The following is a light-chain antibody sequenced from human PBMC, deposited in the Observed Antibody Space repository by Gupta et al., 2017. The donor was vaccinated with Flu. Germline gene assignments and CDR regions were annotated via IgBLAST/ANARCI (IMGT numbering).Light chain of an antibody. CDR1: QRISSY. V-gene: IGKV1-9*01. CDR2: AAS. CDR3: QQVNSYPYT. J-gene: IGKJ2*01. Sequence: GDRVTITCRASQRISSYLGWYQQRPGKAPTLLVYAASNLQPGVPSRFSGSGSGTTFTLTIRSLQPEDFATYFCQQVNSYPYTLGQGTKLEIK.